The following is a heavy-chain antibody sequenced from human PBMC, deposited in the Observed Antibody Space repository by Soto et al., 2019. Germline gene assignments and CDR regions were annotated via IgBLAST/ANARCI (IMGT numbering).Heavy chain of an antibody. V-gene: IGHV4-34*01. CDR3: ARAVDCSSTSCYVGLYYYYMDV. D-gene: IGHD2-2*01. Sequence: SETLSLTCAVYGGSFSGYYWSWIRQPPGKGLEWIGEINHSGSTNYNPSLKSRVTISVDTSKNQFSLKLSSVTAADTAVYYCARAVDCSSTSCYVGLYYYYMDVWGKGTTVTVSS. CDR1: GGSFSGYY. CDR2: INHSGST. J-gene: IGHJ6*03.